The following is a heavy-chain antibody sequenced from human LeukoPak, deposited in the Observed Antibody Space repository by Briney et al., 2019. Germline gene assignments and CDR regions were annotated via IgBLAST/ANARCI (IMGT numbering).Heavy chain of an antibody. CDR1: GFAFSSDW. J-gene: IGHJ4*02. V-gene: IGHV3-74*03. CDR2: INSDGSDT. CDR3: ARDLGYY. D-gene: IGHD1-14*01. Sequence: PGGSLRLSCATSGFAFSSDWMHWVRQAPGKGLVWVSRINSDGSDTTYADSVKGRFTISRDNAKNTLFLHMNSLRAEDTAVYYCARDLGYYWGQGTQVTVSS.